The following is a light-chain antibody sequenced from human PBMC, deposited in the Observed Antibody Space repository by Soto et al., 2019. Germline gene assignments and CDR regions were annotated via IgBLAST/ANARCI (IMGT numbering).Light chain of an antibody. J-gene: IGLJ3*02. CDR3: SSYTTSTTWV. Sequence: QSALTQPASVSGSPGQSIAISCTGTNSDVGGYNYDSWYQHHPGKAPKLMIYEVSNRPSGVSNRFSGSKSGNTASLTISGLQAEDEADYYCSSYTTSTTWVFGGGTKVTVL. V-gene: IGLV2-14*01. CDR2: EVS. CDR1: NSDVGGYNY.